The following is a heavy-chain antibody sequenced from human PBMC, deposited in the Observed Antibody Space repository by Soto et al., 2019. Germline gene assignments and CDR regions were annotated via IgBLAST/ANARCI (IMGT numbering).Heavy chain of an antibody. Sequence: ASVKVSCKVSGYTLTELSMHWVRLAPGKGLEWMGGFDPEDGETIYAQKFQGRVTMTEDTSTDTAYTELSSLRSEDTAVYYCATGELLDRTPFAYWGQGTLVTVSS. CDR2: FDPEDGET. J-gene: IGHJ4*02. CDR3: ATGELLDRTPFAY. D-gene: IGHD1-7*01. CDR1: GYTLTELS. V-gene: IGHV1-24*01.